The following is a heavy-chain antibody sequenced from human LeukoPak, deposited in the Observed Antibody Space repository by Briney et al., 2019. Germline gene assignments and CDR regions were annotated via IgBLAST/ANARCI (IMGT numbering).Heavy chain of an antibody. J-gene: IGHJ3*02. Sequence: GGSLRLSCTASGFTFSTYTMHWVRQAPGKGLEWVAGISSDGNNKFYADFVKGRFTISRDNSKNTLYLQMNSLRAEDTAVYYCARGIGYSYADDAFDIWGQGTMVTVSS. CDR1: GFTFSTYT. D-gene: IGHD5-18*01. CDR3: ARGIGYSYADDAFDI. CDR2: ISSDGNNK. V-gene: IGHV3-30*14.